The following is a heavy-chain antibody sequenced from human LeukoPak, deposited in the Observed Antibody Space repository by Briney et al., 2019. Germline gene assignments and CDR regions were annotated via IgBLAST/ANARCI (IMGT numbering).Heavy chain of an antibody. CDR3: ARGPGSPYSSSWSDY. J-gene: IGHJ4*02. CDR1: GFTSISYW. D-gene: IGHD6-13*01. CDR2: IKQDGSEK. V-gene: IGHV3-7*01. Sequence: PGGSLRLSCAASGFTSISYWMSWVRQAPGKGLEWVANIKQDGSEKYYVDSGKGRSTISRDTAKNSLHLQMNSLRAEETAVYFCARGPGSPYSSSWSDYWGQGAMVTVSS.